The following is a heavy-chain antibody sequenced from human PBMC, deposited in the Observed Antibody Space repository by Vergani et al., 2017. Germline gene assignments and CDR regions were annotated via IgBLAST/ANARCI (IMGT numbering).Heavy chain of an antibody. CDR2: ISSDGGST. CDR1: GFTFSNSA. CDR3: ARASFTKYYYDSPFDY. J-gene: IGHJ4*02. D-gene: IGHD3-22*01. V-gene: IGHV3-23*01. Sequence: EVHLLESGGGLVQSGGSLRLSCAASGFTFSNSAVSWVRQAPGRGLAWVSSISSDGGSTYYADSVKGRFTISRDNSKNTLYLQMNSLRAEDTAVYYCARASFTKYYYDSPFDYWGQGTLVTVSS.